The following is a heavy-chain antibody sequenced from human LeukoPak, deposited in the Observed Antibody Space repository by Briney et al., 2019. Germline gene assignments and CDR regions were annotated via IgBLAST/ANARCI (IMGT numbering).Heavy chain of an antibody. Sequence: GGSLRLSCAASGFTFSSYAMSWVRQAPGKGLEWVSAISGSGGSTYYADSVKGRFTISRDNSKNTLYLQMSSLRAEDTAVYYCAKAGYGDYAFVPPSDYWGQGTLVTVSS. CDR1: GFTFSSYA. CDR3: AKAGYGDYAFVPPSDY. V-gene: IGHV3-23*01. J-gene: IGHJ4*02. CDR2: ISGSGGST. D-gene: IGHD4-17*01.